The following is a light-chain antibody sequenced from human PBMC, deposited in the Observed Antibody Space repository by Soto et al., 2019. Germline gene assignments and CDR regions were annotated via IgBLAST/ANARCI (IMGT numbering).Light chain of an antibody. CDR2: GAS. J-gene: IGKJ1*01. V-gene: IGKV3-20*01. Sequence: EIVLTQSPGTLFLSQGERATLSCRASQSVSNYLAWYQHKPGQAPRLLIYGASSRATGIPDRFSGSGSETDFTLTISRLEPEDFAVYCCQQYGGSPQTFGQGTKV. CDR3: QQYGGSPQT. CDR1: QSVSNY.